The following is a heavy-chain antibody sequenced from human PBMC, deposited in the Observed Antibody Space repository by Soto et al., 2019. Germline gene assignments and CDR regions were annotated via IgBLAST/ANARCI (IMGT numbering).Heavy chain of an antibody. Sequence: EVQLVESGGGLVQPGGSLRLSCAASGFIFTSYWMSWVRQAPGKGLEWVANIKQDGVEKYYADSVKGRFTLSRDNAKXXXXXXXXXXXXXXXXXXXXXXXXXXSY. CDR2: IKQDGVEK. CDR1: GFIFTSYW. CDR3: XXXXXXSY. J-gene: IGHJ4*03. V-gene: IGHV3-7*01.